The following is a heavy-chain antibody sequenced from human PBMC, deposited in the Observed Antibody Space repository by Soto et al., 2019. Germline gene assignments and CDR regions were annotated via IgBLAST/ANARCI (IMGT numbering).Heavy chain of an antibody. V-gene: IGHV3-23*01. CDR1: GFTFSSSP. Sequence: EVQLLESGGGLVQPGGSLRLSCAASGFTFSSSPMTWVRQAPGKGLEGVSSISGYGGSTYYADSVKGRFTISRDNSKNTLFLHMNSRRAEDTAEYYCAQIIVAAGTGYWGRGTLVIVSS. J-gene: IGHJ4*02. D-gene: IGHD6-13*01. CDR2: ISGYGGST. CDR3: AQIIVAAGTGY.